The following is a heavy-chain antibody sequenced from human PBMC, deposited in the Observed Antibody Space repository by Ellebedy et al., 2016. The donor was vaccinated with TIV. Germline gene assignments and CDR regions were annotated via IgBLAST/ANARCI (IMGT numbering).Heavy chain of an antibody. CDR3: ASQKTVFGLVIPYYFDS. D-gene: IGHD3/OR15-3a*01. CDR1: SGSISSTTYY. J-gene: IGHJ4*02. V-gene: IGHV4-39*01. Sequence: SETLSLXXSVASGSISSTTYYWGWIRQPPGKGLEWIGSVYYTGNTFYSPSLKSRITISVDTSKNQFSLKLKSMTAAETAVYYCASQKTVFGLVIPYYFDSWGQGTLVTVSS. CDR2: VYYTGNT.